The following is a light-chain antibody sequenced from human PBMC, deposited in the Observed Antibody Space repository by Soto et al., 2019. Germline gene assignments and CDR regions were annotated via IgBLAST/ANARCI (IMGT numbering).Light chain of an antibody. CDR2: EGS. Sequence: QSVLTQPGSASGSPGQSITISCSGTSSDIGSYNLVSWYQQHPGKAPKVIIFEGSRLPSGVSSRFSGSKSGNTASLTISGLRPEDEADYYCSSYAGSNVLVVFGGGTKLTVL. CDR3: SSYAGSNVLVV. CDR1: SSDIGSYNL. V-gene: IGLV2-23*01. J-gene: IGLJ2*01.